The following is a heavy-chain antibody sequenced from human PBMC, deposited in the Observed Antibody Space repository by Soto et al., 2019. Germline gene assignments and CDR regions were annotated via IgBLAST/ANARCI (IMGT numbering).Heavy chain of an antibody. D-gene: IGHD2-8*01. V-gene: IGHV4-59*01. J-gene: IGHJ4*02. CDR2: IYYSGST. CDR1: GGSISSYY. CDR3: ARSMYCTNSVCYYFDY. Sequence: SETLSLTCTVSGGSISSYYWSWIRQPPGKGLEWIGYIYYSGSTNYNPSLKSRVTISVDTSKNQFSLKLSSVTAADTAVYYCARSMYCTNSVCYYFDYWGQGTLVTVS.